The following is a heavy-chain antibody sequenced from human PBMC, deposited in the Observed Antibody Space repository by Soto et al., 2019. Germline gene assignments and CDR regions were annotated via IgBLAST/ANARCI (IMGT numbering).Heavy chain of an antibody. CDR2: MNPKSGNT. J-gene: IGHJ4*02. CDR3: ARTWGDLDY. D-gene: IGHD3-16*01. CDR1: GYTFINYD. Sequence: ASVKVSCKASGYTFINYDINWVRQATGQGLEWMGWMNPKSGNTDSAQKFQGRVTMTRDTSISTAYMELSSLKSDDTAVYYCARTWGDLDYWGQGTLVTVSS. V-gene: IGHV1-8*01.